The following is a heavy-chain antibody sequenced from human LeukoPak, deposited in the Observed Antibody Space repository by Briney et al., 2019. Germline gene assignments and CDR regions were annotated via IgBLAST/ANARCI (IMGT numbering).Heavy chain of an antibody. D-gene: IGHD6-13*01. CDR3: TTRIAAAGGFLGY. Sequence: GGSLRLSCAVSGFTFRNAWMIWARHARGRGLEGVGRIKSKRNVGTTDYAAPLKGSFTISRNDSKNTLYLQMNSLKTADTAVYYCTTRIAAAGGFLGYWGQGTLVTVSS. CDR1: GFTFRNAW. V-gene: IGHV3-15*01. CDR2: IKSKRNVGTT. J-gene: IGHJ4*02.